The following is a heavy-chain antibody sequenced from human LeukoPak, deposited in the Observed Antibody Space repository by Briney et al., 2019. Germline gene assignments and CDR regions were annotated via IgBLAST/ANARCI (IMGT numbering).Heavy chain of an antibody. CDR2: ISAYNGNT. Sequence: GASVMVSCKASGYTFTTYGINWVRQAPGQGLEWMGWISAYNGNTNYAQKLQGRVTMTTDTSTSTAYMELRSLRSDDTAVYYCARHDQIVVVVAATMLNYYYYGMDVWGQGTTVTVSS. CDR1: GYTFTTYG. D-gene: IGHD2-15*01. V-gene: IGHV1-18*01. CDR3: ARHDQIVVVVAATMLNYYYYGMDV. J-gene: IGHJ6*02.